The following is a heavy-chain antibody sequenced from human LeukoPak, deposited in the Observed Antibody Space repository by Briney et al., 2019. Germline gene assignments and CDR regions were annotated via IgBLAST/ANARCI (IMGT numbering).Heavy chain of an antibody. J-gene: IGHJ6*02. CDR2: ISGSGGST. Sequence: PGGSLRLSCAASGFTFSSYAMSWVRQAPGKGLEWVSAISGSGGSTYYADSVKGRFTISRDNSKNTLYLQMNSLRAEDTSVYYCAKGFLLAYCGGDCYSAYYGMDVWGQGTTVTVS. CDR1: GFTFSSYA. V-gene: IGHV3-23*01. D-gene: IGHD2-21*02. CDR3: AKGFLLAYCGGDCYSAYYGMDV.